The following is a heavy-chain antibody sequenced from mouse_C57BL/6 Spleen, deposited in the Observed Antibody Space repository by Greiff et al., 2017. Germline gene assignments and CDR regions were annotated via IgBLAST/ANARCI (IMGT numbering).Heavy chain of an antibody. D-gene: IGHD3-3*01. CDR2: IDPENGDT. J-gene: IGHJ4*01. CDR1: GFNIKDDY. Sequence: EAQLQQSGAELVRPGASVKLSCTASGFNIKDDYMHWVKQRPEQGLEWIGWIDPENGDTEYASKFQGKATITADTSSNTAYLQLSSLTSEDTAVYYCTTLEGDYYAMDYWGQGTSVTVSS. V-gene: IGHV14-4*01. CDR3: TTLEGDYYAMDY.